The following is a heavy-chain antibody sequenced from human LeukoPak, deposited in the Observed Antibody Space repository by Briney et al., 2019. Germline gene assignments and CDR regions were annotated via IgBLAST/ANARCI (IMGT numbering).Heavy chain of an antibody. CDR3: ARVVRGAVTFNRFDP. CDR1: GDSINNYY. V-gene: IGHV4-59*01. Sequence: SETLSLTCTVSGDSINNYYWSWLRQTPGEGLDWIGFVAYSGNSNYNPSLESRVTISIDTSKNQFSLKLNSVTAADTAMYYCARVVRGAVTFNRFDPWGQGTLVTVSS. J-gene: IGHJ5*02. CDR2: VAYSGNS. D-gene: IGHD3-10*02.